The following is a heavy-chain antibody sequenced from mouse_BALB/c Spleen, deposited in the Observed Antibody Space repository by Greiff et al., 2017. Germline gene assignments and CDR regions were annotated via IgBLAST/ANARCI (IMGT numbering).Heavy chain of an antibody. Sequence: EVMLVESGGGLVQPGGSRKLSCAASGFTFSSFGMHWVRQAPEKGLEWVAYISSGSSTIYYADTVKGRFTISRDNPKNTLFLQMTSLRSEDTAMYYCAREDGYFLFAYWGQGTLVTVSA. V-gene: IGHV5-17*02. CDR2: ISSGSSTI. D-gene: IGHD2-3*01. CDR1: GFTFSSFG. J-gene: IGHJ3*01. CDR3: AREDGYFLFAY.